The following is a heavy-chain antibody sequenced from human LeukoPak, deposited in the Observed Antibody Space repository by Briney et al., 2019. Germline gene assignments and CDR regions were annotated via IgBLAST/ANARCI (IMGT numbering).Heavy chain of an antibody. CDR3: ARERDISGYTPDF. Sequence: GGSLRLSCAVSGITFSDYSMNWVRQAPGKGLEWISYISSSGRSIYYADSVKGRFTISRDNAKKSLWLQMNNLRAEDTAVYYCARERDISGYTPDFWGQGTLVTVSS. V-gene: IGHV3-48*01. D-gene: IGHD3-22*01. CDR2: ISSSGRSI. J-gene: IGHJ4*02. CDR1: GITFSDYS.